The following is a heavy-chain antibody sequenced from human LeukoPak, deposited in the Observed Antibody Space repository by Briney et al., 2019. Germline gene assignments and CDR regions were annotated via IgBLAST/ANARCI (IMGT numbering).Heavy chain of an antibody. CDR1: GFTFSVYG. Sequence: GGSLRLSCAASGFTFSVYGMHWVRQAPGKGLESVCAISGNGDTTYYEKSVKGRFTISRDNSKNTLYLQMGGLRTEDVAVYYCARGDDLLLFDYWGQGTLVTVSS. CDR2: ISGNGDTT. CDR3: ARGDDLLLFDY. D-gene: IGHD2/OR15-2a*01. J-gene: IGHJ4*02. V-gene: IGHV3-64*01.